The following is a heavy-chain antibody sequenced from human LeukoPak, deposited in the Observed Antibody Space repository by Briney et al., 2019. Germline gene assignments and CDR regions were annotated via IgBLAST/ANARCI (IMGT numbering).Heavy chain of an antibody. D-gene: IGHD3-22*01. CDR1: GYSFTSYW. J-gene: IGHJ4*02. CDR3: ARQTLPGYDSSGYFSY. Sequence: GESPKISCKGSGYSFTSYWIGWVRQMPGKGLEWMGIIYPGDSDTRYSPSFQGQVTISADKSISTAYLQWSSLKASDTAMYYCARQTLPGYDSSGYFSYWGQGTLVTVSS. V-gene: IGHV5-51*01. CDR2: IYPGDSDT.